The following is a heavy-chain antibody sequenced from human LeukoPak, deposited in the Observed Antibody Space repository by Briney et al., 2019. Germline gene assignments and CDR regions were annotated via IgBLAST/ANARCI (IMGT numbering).Heavy chain of an antibody. CDR2: IYYTGST. D-gene: IGHD5-12*01. CDR1: GGSISYY. V-gene: IGHV4-39*07. J-gene: IGHJ4*02. CDR3: ARVSGYDWESSYDY. Sequence: PSETLPLTCSVSGGSISYYWVWIRQPPGKGLEWIGSIYYTGSTYYNPSLKSRVTISVDTSKNQFSLKLSSVTAADTAVYYCARVSGYDWESSYDYWGQGTLVTVSS.